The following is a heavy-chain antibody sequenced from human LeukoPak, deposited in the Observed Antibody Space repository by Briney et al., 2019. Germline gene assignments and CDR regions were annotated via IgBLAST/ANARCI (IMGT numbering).Heavy chain of an antibody. J-gene: IGHJ4*02. CDR3: ASSGSYRFDY. CDR1: GFTFSSYA. D-gene: IGHD1-26*01. V-gene: IGHV3-23*01. CDR2: ISGSGDNT. Sequence: GGSLRLSCAASGFTFSSYAMSWVRQAPGKGLEWVSAISGSGDNTYYADSMKGRFTISRDNAKNPLYLQMNSLRDEDTAVYYCASSGSYRFDYWGQGTLVTVSS.